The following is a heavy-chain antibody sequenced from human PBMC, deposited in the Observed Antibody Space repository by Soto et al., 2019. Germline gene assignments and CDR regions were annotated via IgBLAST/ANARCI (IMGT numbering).Heavy chain of an antibody. D-gene: IGHD3-10*01. V-gene: IGHV3-7*03. Sequence: EEQLVESGGDLVQPGGSLRLSCAASGFTFSYYWMTWVRQAPGKGLEWVANINPDGSETFYADSLKGRLTISRDNSKNSLSLHMDSLRVEDTAVYYCARDRERFTMVRRIALGAMDVWGQGATVAVSS. CDR3: ARDRERFTMVRRIALGAMDV. CDR2: INPDGSET. J-gene: IGHJ6*02. CDR1: GFTFSYYW.